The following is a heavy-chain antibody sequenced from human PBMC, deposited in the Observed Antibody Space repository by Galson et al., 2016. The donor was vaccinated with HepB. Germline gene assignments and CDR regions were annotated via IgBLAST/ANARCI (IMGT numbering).Heavy chain of an antibody. Sequence: SLRLSCAASGFTARNYYMSWVRQAPGKGLEWVANINQDGSEKNYVDSVKGRFTISRDNAKNSLDLQMNSLRAGDAAVYYCVPEVHALMTQWGQGTPVIVSS. D-gene: IGHD2-8*01. CDR2: INQDGSEK. CDR1: GFTARNYY. CDR3: VPEVHALMTQ. V-gene: IGHV3-7*03. J-gene: IGHJ4*01.